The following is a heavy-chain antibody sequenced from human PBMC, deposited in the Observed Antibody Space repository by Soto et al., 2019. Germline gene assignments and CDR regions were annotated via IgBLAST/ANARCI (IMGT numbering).Heavy chain of an antibody. CDR3: ASVPGSPGYHGLDV. V-gene: IGHV3-33*01. CDR1: GFTFSSYV. D-gene: IGHD6-19*01. Sequence: PGGSLRLSCAASGFTFSSYVMHWVRQAPGKGLEWVALIWFDGGDKYYADSVKGRFTIARDISNRTLYLQMTGLRVEATAVYFCASVPGSPGYHGLDVWGQGATVTVSS. J-gene: IGHJ6*02. CDR2: IWFDGGDK.